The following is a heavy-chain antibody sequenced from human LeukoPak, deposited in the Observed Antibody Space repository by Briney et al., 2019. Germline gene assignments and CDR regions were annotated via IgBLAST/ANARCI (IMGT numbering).Heavy chain of an antibody. J-gene: IGHJ4*02. CDR2: IYYSGRT. CDR3: AKTYYYDPFDY. V-gene: IGHV4-39*01. Sequence: SETLSLTCTVSGGSISNSGYYWGWIRQPSGKGLEWIGNIYYSGRTYYNPSLKSRVTISVDTSKNQFSLKLSSVTAADTAVYYCAKTYYYDPFDYWGQGTLVTVSS. D-gene: IGHD3-22*01. CDR1: GGSISNSGYY.